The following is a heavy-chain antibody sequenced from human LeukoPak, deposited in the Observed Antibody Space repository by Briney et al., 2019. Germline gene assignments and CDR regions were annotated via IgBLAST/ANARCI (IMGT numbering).Heavy chain of an antibody. V-gene: IGHV3-9*01. CDR2: IPWTNAGV. Sequence: GGSLRLSCAASGFKFDDYGMHWVRHAPGKGLEWVSSIPWTNAGVGYADSVKGRCTISRDNAKSSLYLELRSLRAEDTAVYYCAKGRGAATTYGMNVWGQGTTVIVSS. J-gene: IGHJ6*02. D-gene: IGHD2-15*01. CDR1: GFKFDDYG. CDR3: AKGRGAATTYGMNV.